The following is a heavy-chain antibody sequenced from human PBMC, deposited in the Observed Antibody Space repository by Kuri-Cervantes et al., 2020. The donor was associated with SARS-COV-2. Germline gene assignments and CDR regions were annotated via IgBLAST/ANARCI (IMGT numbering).Heavy chain of an antibody. Sequence: SQTLSLTCAVSGYSISSGYYWGWIRQPPGKGLEWIGYIYYSGSTYYNPSLKSRVTISVDTSKNQFSLKLSSVTAADTAVYYCARPTIFGVSPDAFDIWGQGTMVTVSS. J-gene: IGHJ3*02. CDR2: IYYSGST. CDR1: GYSISSGYY. CDR3: ARPTIFGVSPDAFDI. D-gene: IGHD3-3*01. V-gene: IGHV4-38-2*01.